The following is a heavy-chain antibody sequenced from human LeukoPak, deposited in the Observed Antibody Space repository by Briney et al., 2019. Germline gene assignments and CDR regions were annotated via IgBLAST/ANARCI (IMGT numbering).Heavy chain of an antibody. D-gene: IGHD3-10*02. CDR3: ARHVKGYYYYYMDV. CDR1: GGSISSYY. V-gene: IGHV4-59*01. Sequence: SETLSLTCTVSGGSISSYYWSWIRQPPGKGLEWIGYIYYSGSTNYNPSLKSRVTISVDTSKNQFSLKLSSVTAADTAVYYCARHVKGYYYYYMDVWGKGTTVTISS. J-gene: IGHJ6*03. CDR2: IYYSGST.